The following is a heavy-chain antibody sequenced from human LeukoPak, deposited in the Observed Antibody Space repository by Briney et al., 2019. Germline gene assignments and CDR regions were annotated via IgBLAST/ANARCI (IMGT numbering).Heavy chain of an antibody. CDR3: ARPPPLGIVVVITYYFDY. CDR1: GFTFSSYA. V-gene: IGHV3-30-3*01. J-gene: IGHJ4*02. Sequence: GGSLRLSCAASGFTFSSYAMHWVRQAPGKGLEWVAVISYDGSNKYYADSVKGRFTISRDNSKNTLYLQMNSLRAEDTAVYYCARPPPLGIVVVITYYFDYWGQGTLVTVSS. D-gene: IGHD3-22*01. CDR2: ISYDGSNK.